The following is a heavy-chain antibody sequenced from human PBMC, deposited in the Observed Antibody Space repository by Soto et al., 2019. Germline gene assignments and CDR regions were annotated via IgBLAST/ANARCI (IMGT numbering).Heavy chain of an antibody. CDR3: ARERSYGLDY. D-gene: IGHD5-18*01. J-gene: IGHJ4*02. Sequence: QVQLVQSGAEVKKPGASVKVSCKASGYTFTSYDMNWVRQATGQGLEWMGWMNPNSGNTVYAQKFQGRATMTRNTSISTAYMELSSLRSEDAAVSYYARERSYGLDYWGQGTLVTVSP. V-gene: IGHV1-8*01. CDR1: GYTFTSYD. CDR2: MNPNSGNT.